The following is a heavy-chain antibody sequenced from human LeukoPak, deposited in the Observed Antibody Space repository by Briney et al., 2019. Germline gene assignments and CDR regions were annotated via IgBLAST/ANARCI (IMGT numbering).Heavy chain of an antibody. CDR3: ARHPYSHYYGMDV. CDR2: IYPGDSDT. CDR1: GYSFTSYW. Sequence: GESLKISCKGSGYSFTSYWIGWVRQMPGKGLEWMGIIYPGDSDTRYSPSFQGQVTIPADKSISTAYLQWSSLKASDTAMYYCARHPYSHYYGMDVWGQGTTVTVSS. D-gene: IGHD4-11*01. V-gene: IGHV5-51*01. J-gene: IGHJ6*02.